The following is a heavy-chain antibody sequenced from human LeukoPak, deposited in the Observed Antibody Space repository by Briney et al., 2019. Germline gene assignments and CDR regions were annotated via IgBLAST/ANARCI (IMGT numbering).Heavy chain of an antibody. J-gene: IGHJ4*02. V-gene: IGHV4-31*03. CDR2: IYYSGST. CDR3: ARAGIYDSSGYSYRFFDY. CDR1: GGSISSGGYY. D-gene: IGHD3-22*01. Sequence: SETLSLTCTVSGGSISSGGYYWSWIRQHPGKGLEWIGYIYYSGSTYYNPSLKSRVTISVDTSKNQFSLKLSTVTAADTAVYYCARAGIYDSSGYSYRFFDYWGQGTLVTVSS.